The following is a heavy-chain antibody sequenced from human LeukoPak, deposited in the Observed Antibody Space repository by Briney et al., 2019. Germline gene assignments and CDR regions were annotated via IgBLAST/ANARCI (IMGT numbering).Heavy chain of an antibody. CDR3: ARGVSVAGSLQH. D-gene: IGHD6-19*01. Sequence: SETLSLTCTVSGGSISSSSYYWGWIRQPPGKGLEWIGSIYYSGSTYYNPSLKSRVTISVDTSKNQFSLKLSSVTAADTAVYYCARGVSVAGSLQHWGQGTLVTVSS. J-gene: IGHJ1*01. CDR2: IYYSGST. V-gene: IGHV4-39*07. CDR1: GGSISSSSYY.